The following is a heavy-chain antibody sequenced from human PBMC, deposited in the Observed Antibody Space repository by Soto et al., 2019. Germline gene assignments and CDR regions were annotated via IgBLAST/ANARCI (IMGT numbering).Heavy chain of an antibody. Sequence: GGPLRLSCAASGFIFRSYGMHWVRQAPGKGLEWVAAIAYDGADTYYLDSVKGRFTISRDNPKDTLHLQMNSLRVEDTAVYSCAKGGGYCSIGSCRTDYWGQGTLVTVSS. CDR3: AKGGGYCSIGSCRTDY. CDR2: IAYDGADT. D-gene: IGHD2-15*01. V-gene: IGHV3-30*18. CDR1: GFIFRSYG. J-gene: IGHJ4*02.